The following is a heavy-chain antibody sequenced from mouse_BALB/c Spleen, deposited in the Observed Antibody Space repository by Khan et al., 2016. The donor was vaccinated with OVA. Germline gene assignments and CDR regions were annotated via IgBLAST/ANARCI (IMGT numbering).Heavy chain of an antibody. Sequence: EVELVESGGGIVQPGGSLTRSCAASRFTISSYGMSSVRQTPDKRLELVATIVSNGGSTDYPASVKRRFTISGDNAKNALYLQMRNLKSEDTAMYYCARSAIWGQGTTLTVSS. CDR1: RFTISSYG. V-gene: IGHV5-6-3*01. J-gene: IGHJ2*01. CDR2: IVSNGGST. D-gene: IGHD2-12*01. CDR3: ARSAI.